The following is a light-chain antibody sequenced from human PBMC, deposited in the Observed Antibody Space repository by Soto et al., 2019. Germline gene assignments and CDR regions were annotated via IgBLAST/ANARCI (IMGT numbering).Light chain of an antibody. Sequence: EIVMTQSPATLSVSPWERATLSCRASQSVNSNLAWYQQKPGQAPRLLIYGASSRATGIPARFSGSGSGTEFTLIITSLQSEDFAVYYCQQYNSWPRTFGQGTKV. J-gene: IGKJ1*01. CDR3: QQYNSWPRT. V-gene: IGKV3-15*01. CDR1: QSVNSN. CDR2: GAS.